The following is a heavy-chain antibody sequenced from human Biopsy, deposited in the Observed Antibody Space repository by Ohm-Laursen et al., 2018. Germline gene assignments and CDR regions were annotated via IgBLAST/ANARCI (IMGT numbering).Heavy chain of an antibody. Sequence: SLSLSCAASGFAFTLYEMNWVRQAPGKGMEWISYIYGGGSPVSYADSVKGRFTISRDNAQNALYLHMNSLRAEDTAVYYCARLNSGTYDASDLWGQGTMVIVSS. CDR1: GFAFTLYE. J-gene: IGHJ3*01. CDR2: IYGGGSPV. D-gene: IGHD1-26*01. CDR3: ARLNSGTYDASDL. V-gene: IGHV3-48*03.